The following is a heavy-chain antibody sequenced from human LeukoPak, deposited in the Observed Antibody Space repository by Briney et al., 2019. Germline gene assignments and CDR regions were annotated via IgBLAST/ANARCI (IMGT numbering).Heavy chain of an antibody. CDR1: GGSFSGYC. V-gene: IGHV4-34*01. CDR3: ARGRTYYKIWSGYYDPRYYYYYMDV. D-gene: IGHD3-3*01. Sequence: SETLSLTCAVYGGSFSGYCWSWIRQPPGKGLEWMGEINHSGSTNSHPSLKSGVTISVYTSKRQFSLKLSSVTAADTAVYNCARGRTYYKIWSGYYDPRYYYYYMDVWGKGTTVTVSS. CDR2: INHSGST. J-gene: IGHJ6*03.